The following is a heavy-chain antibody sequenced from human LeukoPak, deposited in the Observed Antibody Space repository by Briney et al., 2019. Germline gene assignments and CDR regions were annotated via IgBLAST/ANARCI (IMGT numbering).Heavy chain of an antibody. CDR1: RFTFSSYG. CDR3: ARDGGWLQFDY. V-gene: IGHV3-30*03. CDR2: ISYDGSNK. D-gene: IGHD5-24*01. Sequence: GRSLRLSCAASRFTFSSYGMHWVRQAPGKGLEWVAVISYDGSNKYYADSVKGRFTISRDNSKNTLYLQMNSLRSEDTAVYYCARDGGWLQFDYWGQGTLVTVSS. J-gene: IGHJ4*02.